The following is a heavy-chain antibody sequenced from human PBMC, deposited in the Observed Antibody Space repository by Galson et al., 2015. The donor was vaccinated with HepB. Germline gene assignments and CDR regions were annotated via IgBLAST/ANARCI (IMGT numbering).Heavy chain of an antibody. D-gene: IGHD6-19*01. CDR1: GFTFSSYG. V-gene: IGHV3-33*08. Sequence: SLRLSCAASGFTFSSYGMHWVRQAPGKGLEWVAVIWYDGSNKYYADSVKGRFTISRDNSKTTLYLQMNSLRAEDTAVYYCGRDINPRQQWQVALRYWGQGTQVTVSS. CDR3: GRDINPRQQWQVALRY. CDR2: IWYDGSNK. J-gene: IGHJ4*02.